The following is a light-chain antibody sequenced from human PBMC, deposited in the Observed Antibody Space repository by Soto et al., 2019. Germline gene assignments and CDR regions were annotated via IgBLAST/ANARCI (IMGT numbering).Light chain of an antibody. CDR3: QQYHDFPYT. J-gene: IGKJ2*01. CDR1: QSISTW. V-gene: IGKV1-5*01. CDR2: DAS. Sequence: DIQLTQSPSTLSASVGDRVTLTCRASQSISTWLAWYQQKPGKAPKVLIFDASTLESGVPARFSGSGSGTDFTLTISSLQPGDFATYYCQQYHDFPYTFGRGTTLEIK.